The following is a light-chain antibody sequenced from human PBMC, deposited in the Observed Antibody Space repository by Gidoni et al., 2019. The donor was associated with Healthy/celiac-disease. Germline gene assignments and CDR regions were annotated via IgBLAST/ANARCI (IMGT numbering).Light chain of an antibody. Sequence: DIQMTQSPSSLSASVGDRVTITCQASQDISNYLNWYQQKPGKAPKLLIYDASNLETGVPSRFSGSGSGTDFTFTISSLQPEDIATYYCQHQGTFXXXTKVEIK. J-gene: IGKJ1*01. CDR3: QHQGT. CDR2: DAS. V-gene: IGKV1-33*01. CDR1: QDISNY.